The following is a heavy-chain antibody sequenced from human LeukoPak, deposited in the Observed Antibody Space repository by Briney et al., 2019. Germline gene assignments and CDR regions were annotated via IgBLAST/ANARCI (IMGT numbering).Heavy chain of an antibody. Sequence: PGGSLRLSCAASGFTFSSYAMSWVRQAPGKGLEWVSAISGSGGSTYYADSVKGRFTISRDNSKNTLYLQMNSLRAEDTAVYYCARDGRRDYGDYGAFDYWGQGTLVTVSS. CDR1: GFTFSSYA. CDR2: ISGSGGST. J-gene: IGHJ4*02. CDR3: ARDGRRDYGDYGAFDY. D-gene: IGHD4-17*01. V-gene: IGHV3-23*01.